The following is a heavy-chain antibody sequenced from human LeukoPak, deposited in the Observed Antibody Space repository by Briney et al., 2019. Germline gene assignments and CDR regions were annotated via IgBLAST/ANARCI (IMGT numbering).Heavy chain of an antibody. CDR3: ARDVGANWFDP. J-gene: IGHJ5*02. Sequence: GASVKVSCKASGYTFTSYHMHWVRQAPGQGLEWMGIINPSGGSTSYAQKFQGRVTMTRDMSTSTVYMELSSLRSEDTAVYYCARDVGANWFDPWGQGTLVTVSS. CDR2: INPSGGST. CDR1: GYTFTSYH. D-gene: IGHD1-26*01. V-gene: IGHV1-46*01.